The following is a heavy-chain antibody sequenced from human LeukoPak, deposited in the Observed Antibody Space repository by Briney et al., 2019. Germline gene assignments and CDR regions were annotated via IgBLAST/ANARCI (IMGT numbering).Heavy chain of an antibody. D-gene: IGHD3-22*01. CDR1: GFTFSSYA. CDR2: ISGSGGST. CDR3: AKTYYYDTSGYYSFPN. J-gene: IGHJ4*02. V-gene: IGHV3-23*01. Sequence: GGSLRLSCAASGFTFSSYAMSWVRQAPGKGLEWVSAISGSGGSTYYADSVKGRFTISRDNSKNTLYLQMNSLRAEDTAVYYCAKTYYYDTSGYYSFPNWGQGTQVTVSS.